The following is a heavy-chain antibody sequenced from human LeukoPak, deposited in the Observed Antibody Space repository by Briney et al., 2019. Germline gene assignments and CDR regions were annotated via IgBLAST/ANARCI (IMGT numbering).Heavy chain of an antibody. J-gene: IGHJ4*02. Sequence: ASVKVSCKASGYTFTSYYMHWVRQAPGHGLEWMGIINPTGGSTTYAQNFQGRVTMTRDTSTSTVYVALSSLRAEDTAVYYCARGVSSGSYHDYWGQGTLVTVSS. CDR2: INPTGGST. CDR1: GYTFTSYY. D-gene: IGHD3-10*01. V-gene: IGHV1-46*01. CDR3: ARGVSSGSYHDY.